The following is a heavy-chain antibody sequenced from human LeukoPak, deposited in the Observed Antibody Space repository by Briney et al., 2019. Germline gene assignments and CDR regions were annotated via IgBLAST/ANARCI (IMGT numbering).Heavy chain of an antibody. D-gene: IGHD6-13*01. CDR1: GGSFSGYY. J-gene: IGHJ6*03. Sequence: PSETLSLTCAVYGGSFSGYYSSWIRQPPGKGLEWVVEINHSGSTNYNPSLKSRVTISVDTSKKQFSLKLSSVTAADTAVYYCARVGPKGQPRAYYYYYYMDVWGKGTTVTVCS. CDR3: ARVGPKGQPRAYYYYYYMDV. CDR2: INHSGST. V-gene: IGHV4-34*01.